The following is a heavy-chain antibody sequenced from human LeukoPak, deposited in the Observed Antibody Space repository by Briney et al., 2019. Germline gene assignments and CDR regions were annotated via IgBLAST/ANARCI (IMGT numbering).Heavy chain of an antibody. CDR3: ARATRAVPFDY. CDR1: GFTVSSNY. Sequence: GGSLRLSCAASGFTVSSNYMSWVRQAPGKGLEWVSVIYSGGSTYYADSVMGRFTISRDNSKNTLYLQMNSLRAEDMAVYYCARATRAVPFDYWGQGTLVTVSS. V-gene: IGHV3-66*02. CDR2: IYSGGST. D-gene: IGHD5-12*01. J-gene: IGHJ4*02.